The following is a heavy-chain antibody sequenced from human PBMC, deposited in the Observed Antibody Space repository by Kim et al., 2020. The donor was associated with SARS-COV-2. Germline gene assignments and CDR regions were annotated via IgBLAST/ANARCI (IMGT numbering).Heavy chain of an antibody. CDR1: GFTFSSYG. J-gene: IGHJ4*02. Sequence: GGSLRLSCAASGFTFSSYGMHWVRQAPGKGLEWVAAIWYDGSNKYYADSVKGRFTISIDNSKNTLYLQMNSLRAEDTAVYYCARDFMCSSTSCYGFDYWGQGNLVTVSS. CDR3: ARDFMCSSTSCYGFDY. CDR2: IWYDGSNK. V-gene: IGHV3-33*01. D-gene: IGHD2-2*01.